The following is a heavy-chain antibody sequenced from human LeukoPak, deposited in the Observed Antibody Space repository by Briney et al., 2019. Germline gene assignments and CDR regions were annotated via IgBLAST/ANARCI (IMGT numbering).Heavy chain of an antibody. Sequence: ASVKVSCKASGYTFTSYYMHWVRQAPGQGLEWMGIINPSGGSTSYAQKFQGRVTMTRDMSTSTVYMELSSLRSEDTAVYYCARDWGESYGDDYYYYYMDVWGKGTTVTVSS. CDR2: INPSGGST. J-gene: IGHJ6*03. CDR1: GYTFTSYY. D-gene: IGHD4-17*01. CDR3: ARDWGESYGDDYYYYYMDV. V-gene: IGHV1-46*01.